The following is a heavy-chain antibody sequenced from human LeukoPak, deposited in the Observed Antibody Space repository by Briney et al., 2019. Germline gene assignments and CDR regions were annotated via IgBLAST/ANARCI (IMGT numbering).Heavy chain of an antibody. CDR1: GYTFTSYD. V-gene: IGHV1-8*01. CDR3: ARVRWGSSSWYQVWDV. J-gene: IGHJ6*04. Sequence: GASVKVSCKASGYTFTSYDINWVRQATGQGLEWMGWMNPNSGNTGYAQKFQGRVTITRNTSISTAYMELSSLRSEDTAVYYCARVRWGSSSWYQVWDVWGKGTTVTVSS. CDR2: MNPNSGNT. D-gene: IGHD6-13*01.